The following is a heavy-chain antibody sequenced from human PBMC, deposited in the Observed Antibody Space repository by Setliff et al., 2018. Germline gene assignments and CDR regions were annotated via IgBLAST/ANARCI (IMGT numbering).Heavy chain of an antibody. V-gene: IGHV4-30-4*08. CDR3: ATHAPNYYDSSGYYLRAFDI. CDR1: GDSISSGDYF. CDR2: IYHSGST. Sequence: PSETLSLTCTVSGDSISSGDYFWSWIRQPPGKGLEWIAYIYHSGSTYYNPSLKSRVTISVDTSKNQSSLKLSSVTAADTAVYYCATHAPNYYDSSGYYLRAFDIWGQGTMVTVSS. D-gene: IGHD3-22*01. J-gene: IGHJ3*02.